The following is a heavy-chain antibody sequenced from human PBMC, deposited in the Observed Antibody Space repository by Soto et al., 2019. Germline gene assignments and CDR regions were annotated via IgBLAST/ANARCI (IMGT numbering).Heavy chain of an antibody. CDR2: ISAYNGNT. CDR1: GYTFTSYG. CDR3: ARKVTYYDFWSGPGGDWFDP. J-gene: IGHJ5*02. V-gene: IGHV1-18*04. Sequence: ASVKVSCKASGYTFTSYGISWVRQAPGQGLEWMGWISAYNGNTNYAQKLQGRVTMTTDTSTSTAYMELRSLRSDDTAVYYCARKVTYYDFWSGPGGDWFDPWGQGTLVTVSS. D-gene: IGHD3-3*01.